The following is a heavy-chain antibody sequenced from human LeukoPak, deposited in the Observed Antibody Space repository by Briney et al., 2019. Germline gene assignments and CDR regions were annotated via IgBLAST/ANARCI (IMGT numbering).Heavy chain of an antibody. D-gene: IGHD2-15*01. CDR2: IIPILGIA. J-gene: IGHJ4*02. CDR3: TSGSVWASGGD. CDR1: GGTFSSYA. V-gene: IGHV1-69*04. Sequence: ASVKVSCKAFGGTFSSYAISWVRQAPGQGLEWMGRIIPILGIANYAQKFQGRVTITADKSTSTAYMELSSLRSEDTAVYYCTSGSVWASGGDWGQGTLVTVSS.